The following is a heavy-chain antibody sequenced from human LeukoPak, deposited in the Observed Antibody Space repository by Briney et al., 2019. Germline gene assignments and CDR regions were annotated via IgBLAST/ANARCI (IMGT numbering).Heavy chain of an antibody. CDR1: GYAFTTFG. Sequence: ASVKVSCKTSGYAFTTFGFSWVRQAPGQGLEWMGWMDAYNDNTNYAQKLQGRVTMTTDTSTSTAYMELRSLRSDDTAVYYCARDPGAGRGFDYWGQGTLVTVSS. CDR2: MDAYNDNT. CDR3: ARDPGAGRGFDY. J-gene: IGHJ4*02. V-gene: IGHV1-18*04. D-gene: IGHD3-10*01.